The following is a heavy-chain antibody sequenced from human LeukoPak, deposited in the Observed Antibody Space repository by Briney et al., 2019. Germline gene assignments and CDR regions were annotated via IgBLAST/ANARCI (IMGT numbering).Heavy chain of an antibody. CDR3: ARDGSGSYPSYYGMDV. CDR2: IWYDGSNK. Sequence: PGGSLRLSCAASGFTFSSYGMHWVRQAPGKGLEWVAVIWYDGSNKYYADSVKGRFTISRDNSKNTLYLQMNSLRAEDTAVYYCARDGSGSYPSYYGMDVWGQGTTVTVSS. V-gene: IGHV3-33*01. CDR1: GFTFSSYG. D-gene: IGHD1-26*01. J-gene: IGHJ6*02.